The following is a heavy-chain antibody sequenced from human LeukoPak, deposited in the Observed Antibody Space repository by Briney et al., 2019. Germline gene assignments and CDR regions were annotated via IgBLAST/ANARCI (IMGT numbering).Heavy chain of an antibody. CDR1: GYTFTSYG. V-gene: IGHV1-18*01. CDR3: ARDEYCTNGVCYTFFATTFDY. D-gene: IGHD2-8*01. CDR2: ISAYNGNT. Sequence: ASVKVACKASGYTFTSYGINWVRQAPGQGLEWMVWISAYNGNTNYAQKLQGRVTMTTDTSTSTAYMELRSLRSDDTAVYYCARDEYCTNGVCYTFFATTFDYWGQGTLVTVSS. J-gene: IGHJ4*02.